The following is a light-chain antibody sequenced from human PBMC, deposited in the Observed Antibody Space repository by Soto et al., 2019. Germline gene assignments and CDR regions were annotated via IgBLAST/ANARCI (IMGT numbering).Light chain of an antibody. V-gene: IGKV3-11*01. CDR2: DAS. J-gene: IGKJ4*01. Sequence: ETVLTQSPATLSLSPGERATLSCRASQSVGSFLAWYQQKPGQAPRLLIYDASNSATGIPARFSGSGSGTDFTLTINSLEPEDFAVYYCQQRSNWPPVFGGGTKERSN. CDR1: QSVGSF. CDR3: QQRSNWPPV.